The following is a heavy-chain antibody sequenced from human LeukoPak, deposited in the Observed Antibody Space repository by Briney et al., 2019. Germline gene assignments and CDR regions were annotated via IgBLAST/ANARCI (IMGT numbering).Heavy chain of an antibody. CDR2: IIPILGIA. CDR1: GGTFSSYA. J-gene: IGHJ4*02. Sequence: GASVKVSCKASGGTFSSYAISWVRQAPGQGLEWMGRIIPILGIANYAQKFQGRVTITADKSTSTAYMELSSLRSEDTAVYYCARDKGGYSYAPCFDYWGQGTLVTVSS. V-gene: IGHV1-69*04. CDR3: ARDKGGYSYAPCFDY. D-gene: IGHD5-18*01.